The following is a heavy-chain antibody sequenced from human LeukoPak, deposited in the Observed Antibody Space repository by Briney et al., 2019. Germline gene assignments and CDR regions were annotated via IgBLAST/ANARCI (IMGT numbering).Heavy chain of an antibody. J-gene: IGHJ4*02. CDR1: GYTFTGYY. D-gene: IGHD2-2*01. CDR3: ARGGNIVVVPAANYYFDY. V-gene: IGHV1-2*02. CDR2: INPNSGGT. Sequence: ASVKVSCKASGYTFTGYYMHWVRQAPGQGLEWMGWINPNSGGTNYAQKFQGRVTMTTDTSTSTAYMELRSLRSDDTAVYYCARGGNIVVVPAANYYFDYWGQGTLVTVSS.